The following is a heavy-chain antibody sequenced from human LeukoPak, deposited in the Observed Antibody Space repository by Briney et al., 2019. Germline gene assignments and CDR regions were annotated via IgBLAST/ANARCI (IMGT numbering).Heavy chain of an antibody. CDR1: GFPFSINA. V-gene: IGHV3-23*01. J-gene: IGHJ4*02. Sequence: SGGSLRLSCAASGFPFSINAMSWVRQAPGKGLEWVSGISGTGGGTFYADFMKGRFSISRDDSINTLYLQMSSLRAEDTAVYYCARFRGSGSHTLYSFDYWGQGSLVTVSS. CDR2: ISGTGGGT. D-gene: IGHD3-10*01. CDR3: ARFRGSGSHTLYSFDY.